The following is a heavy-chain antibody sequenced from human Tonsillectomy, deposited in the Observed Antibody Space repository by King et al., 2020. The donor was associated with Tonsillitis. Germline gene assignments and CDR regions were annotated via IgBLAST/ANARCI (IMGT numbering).Heavy chain of an antibody. CDR1: GFTVSSNY. Sequence: VQLVESGGGLIQPGGSLRLSCAASGFTVSSNYMSWVRQAPGKGLGWVSIIYSGGSTYYAASVKGRFTISRDNSKNTLFLQMDSLRAEDTAIYYCARDHPYYYMDVWGKGTTVTVSS. J-gene: IGHJ6*03. V-gene: IGHV3-53*01. CDR3: ARDHPYYYMDV. CDR2: IYSGGST.